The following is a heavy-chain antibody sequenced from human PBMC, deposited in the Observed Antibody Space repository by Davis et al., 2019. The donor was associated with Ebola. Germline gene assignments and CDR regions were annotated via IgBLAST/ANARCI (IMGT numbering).Heavy chain of an antibody. V-gene: IGHV4-31*03. CDR1: GGSVSSGSYY. CDR2: IHYSGST. J-gene: IGHJ4*02. CDR3: ARGPVGHYYDSSGYYSVPRYFDY. D-gene: IGHD3-22*01. Sequence: SETLSLTCTVSGGSVSSGSYYWSWIRQHPGKGLEWIGYIHYSGSTYYNPSLRTRVTISLDTSKNQFSLKLSAVTAADTAVYYCARGPVGHYYDSSGYYSVPRYFDYWGQGTLVTVSS.